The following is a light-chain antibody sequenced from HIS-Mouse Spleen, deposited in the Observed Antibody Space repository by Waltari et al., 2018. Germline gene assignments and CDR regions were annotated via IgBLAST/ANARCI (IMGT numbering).Light chain of an antibody. CDR2: DDS. CDR3: QVWDSSSDHYV. J-gene: IGLJ1*01. CDR1: NIGSNS. Sequence: SYVLTPPPSVSVAPGTPARITCGGTNIGSNSVHWYQQKPGQAPVLVVYDDSDRPSGLPEGFSGSNSGNTATLTISRVEAGDEADYYCQVWDSSSDHYVFGTGTKVTVL. V-gene: IGLV3-21*03.